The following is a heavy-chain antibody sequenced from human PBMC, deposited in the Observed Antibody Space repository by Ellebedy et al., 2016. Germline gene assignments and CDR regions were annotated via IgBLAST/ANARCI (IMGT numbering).Heavy chain of an antibody. CDR2: ISYDGSNK. Sequence: GGSLRLXCAASGFTFSSYAMHWVRQAPGKGLEWVAVISYDGSNKYYADSVKGRFTISRDNSKNTLYLQMNSLRAEDTAVYYCARGMGFLEWLVRYYYYGMDVWGQGTTVTVSS. CDR1: GFTFSSYA. J-gene: IGHJ6*02. D-gene: IGHD3-3*01. CDR3: ARGMGFLEWLVRYYYYGMDV. V-gene: IGHV3-30-3*01.